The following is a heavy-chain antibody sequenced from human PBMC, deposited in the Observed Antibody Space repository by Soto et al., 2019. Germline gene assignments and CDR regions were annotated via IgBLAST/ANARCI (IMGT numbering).Heavy chain of an antibody. D-gene: IGHD3-10*01. Sequence: QVQLVESGGGVVQPGRSLRLSCAASGFIFSSYAMHWVRQAPGKGLEWVSVISYDGSNKYYVDSVKGRFTISRDNSKNSLDLQMNSLRAEDTAVYYCAEAGINDYWGQGTLVTVSS. CDR3: AEAGINDY. J-gene: IGHJ4*02. CDR2: ISYDGSNK. CDR1: GFIFSSYA. V-gene: IGHV3-30-3*02.